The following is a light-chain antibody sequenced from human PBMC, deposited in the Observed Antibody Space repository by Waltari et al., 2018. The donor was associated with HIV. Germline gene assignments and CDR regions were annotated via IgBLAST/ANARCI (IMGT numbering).Light chain of an antibody. CDR1: DLTKKY. CDR3: QAWDSNSAV. J-gene: IGLJ2*01. CDR2: QDA. Sequence: SYELTQPPSVSVSPGKTASLTCSGDDLTKKYVSWYQQRPGQPPVLVISQDARRPSGIPERCAGSSSGNTADRTISGSQSMDEADSYCQAWDSNSAVFGGGTKLTVL. V-gene: IGLV3-1*01.